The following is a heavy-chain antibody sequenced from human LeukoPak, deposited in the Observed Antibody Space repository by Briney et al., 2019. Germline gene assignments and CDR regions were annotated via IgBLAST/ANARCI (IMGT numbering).Heavy chain of an antibody. CDR3: ARDNGGSGWVH. D-gene: IGHD6-19*01. V-gene: IGHV3-7*05. Sequence: GGSLRLSCAASGFTFSTYWMSWVRQAPGTGLEWVANIKDNVNEKHYGDSVKGRFTISRDNAKNSLYLQMNSLRAEDTAVYYCARDNGGSGWVHWGQGTLVTVSS. CDR1: GFTFSTYW. CDR2: IKDNVNEK. J-gene: IGHJ4*02.